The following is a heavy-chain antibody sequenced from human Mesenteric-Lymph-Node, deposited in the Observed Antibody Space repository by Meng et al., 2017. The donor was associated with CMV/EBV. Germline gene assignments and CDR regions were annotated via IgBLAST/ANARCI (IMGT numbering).Heavy chain of an antibody. D-gene: IGHD1-1*01. CDR2: IYYSGST. J-gene: IGHJ3*02. Sequence: GSLRLSCTVSGGSISSSSYYWGWIRQPPGKGLEWIGSIYYSGSTYYNPSLKSRVTISVDTSQNQFSLKLSSVTAADTAVYYCARDRYPGAFDIWGQGTMVTVSS. CDR1: GGSISSSSYY. CDR3: ARDRYPGAFDI. V-gene: IGHV4-39*07.